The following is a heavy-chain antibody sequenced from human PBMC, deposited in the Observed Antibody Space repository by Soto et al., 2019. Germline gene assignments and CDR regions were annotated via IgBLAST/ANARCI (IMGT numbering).Heavy chain of an antibody. Sequence: ETLSLTCTVSGGPIRSSSHCWVCIRQSPGTGLEWIGSIDESGDSYYNPSLKSRVTILVDTSKNQFSLKLMSVTGADSAIYYCAREGGYVDYWGQGTLVTVSS. CDR3: AREGGYVDY. CDR1: GGPIRSSSHC. CDR2: IDESGDS. V-gene: IGHV4-39*02. J-gene: IGHJ4*02. D-gene: IGHD1-1*01.